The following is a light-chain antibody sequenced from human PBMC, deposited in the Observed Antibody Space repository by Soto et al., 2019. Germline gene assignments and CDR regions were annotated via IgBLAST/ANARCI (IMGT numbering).Light chain of an antibody. CDR1: QSINSW. J-gene: IGKJ3*01. CDR3: QHYDSYSGT. CDR2: RAS. V-gene: IGKV1-5*03. Sequence: DIPMTQSPSTLSASVGDRVTITCRASQSINSWLAWYQQKPGKAPKLLIYRASSLEGGVPSRFSGSGSGTEFTLTISSRQPDDFSTYYCQHYDSYSGTFGPGTKVDIK.